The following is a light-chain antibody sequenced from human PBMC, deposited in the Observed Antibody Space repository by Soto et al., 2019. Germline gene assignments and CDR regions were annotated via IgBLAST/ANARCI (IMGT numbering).Light chain of an antibody. CDR2: EVI. V-gene: IGLV2-14*01. Sequence: QSALTQPASVSGSPGQSITISCTGTSGDVGPYNFVSWYQQHPGKVPQLIIFEVIYRPSGVSSRFSGSKSGNTASLTISDLQTDDEADYYCSSYTSLKSRVFGGGTKLTVL. CDR1: SGDVGPYNF. J-gene: IGLJ3*02. CDR3: SSYTSLKSRV.